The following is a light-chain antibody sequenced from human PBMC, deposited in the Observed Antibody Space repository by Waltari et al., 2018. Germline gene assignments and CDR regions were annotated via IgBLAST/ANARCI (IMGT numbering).Light chain of an antibody. Sequence: EIVLTQSPGTLSLSPGERATLSCRASQSVSSSYLAWYQQKPGQAPRVLIHGASNRATGIPDRFRGSGSGTDFTLTFSRLEPEDFAVYYCQQYGSSPWTFGQGTKVEIK. V-gene: IGKV3-20*01. CDR1: QSVSSSY. CDR2: GAS. CDR3: QQYGSSPWT. J-gene: IGKJ1*01.